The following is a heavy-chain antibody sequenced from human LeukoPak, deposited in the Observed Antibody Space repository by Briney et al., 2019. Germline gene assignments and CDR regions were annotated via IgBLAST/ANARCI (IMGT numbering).Heavy chain of an antibody. V-gene: IGHV3-21*01. CDR1: GFNFSMYG. CDR3: ARERYYGSGSYFDY. J-gene: IGHJ4*02. D-gene: IGHD3-10*01. CDR2: ISSSRSYI. Sequence: GASLRLSCAASGFNFSMYGMDSVRQAPGKGLEWVSFISSSRSYIYYADSVKGRFTISRDNAKNSLYLHMNSLRAEDTAVYYCARERYYGSGSYFDYWGQGALVTVSS.